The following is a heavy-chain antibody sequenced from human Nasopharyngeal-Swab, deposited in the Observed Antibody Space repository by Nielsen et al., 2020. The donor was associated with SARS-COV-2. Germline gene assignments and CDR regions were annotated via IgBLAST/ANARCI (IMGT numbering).Heavy chain of an antibody. Sequence: SETLSLTCTVSGDSIAYSTFYWGWIRQPPGKGLEWIGNIYYNGNTYQNPSLKSRPTISVDKSKNQFSLQLSSVTAADTAVYYCVRSSSWYYFDYWAQGTQVTVSS. CDR1: GDSIAYSTFY. J-gene: IGHJ4*02. V-gene: IGHV4-39*01. CDR2: IYYNGNT. CDR3: VRSSSWYYFDY. D-gene: IGHD6-13*01.